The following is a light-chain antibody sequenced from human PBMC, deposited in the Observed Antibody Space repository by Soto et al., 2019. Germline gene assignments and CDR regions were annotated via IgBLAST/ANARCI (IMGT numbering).Light chain of an antibody. CDR2: DDS. Sequence: SYELTQPPSVSVAPGQTAGINCEGNNIGSRGVHWYQQKPGQAPVLVVYDDSDRLSGSRERFSGSNSGNTATLTISRVEAGDEADYYCKVWDTGSDHYVFASGAKVTV. J-gene: IGLJ1*01. CDR1: NIGSRG. CDR3: KVWDTGSDHYV. V-gene: IGLV3-21*02.